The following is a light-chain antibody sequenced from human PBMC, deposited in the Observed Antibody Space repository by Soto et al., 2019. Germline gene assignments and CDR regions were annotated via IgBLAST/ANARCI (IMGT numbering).Light chain of an antibody. J-gene: IGKJ2*01. Sequence: DIPMTQSPSTLSASVGDRVTITCRASESISSWLAWYQQNPGKAPKLLIYDASDLDSGVPSRFSGSGSGTEFTLTISSLQPDDFATYYCQQYNSYSRPFCQGTKLEI. V-gene: IGKV1-5*01. CDR1: ESISSW. CDR3: QQYNSYSRP. CDR2: DAS.